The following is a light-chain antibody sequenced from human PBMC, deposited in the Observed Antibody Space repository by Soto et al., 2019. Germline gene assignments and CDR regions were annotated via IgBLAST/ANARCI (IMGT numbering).Light chain of an antibody. CDR3: LQHNSNPRT. J-gene: IGKJ1*01. V-gene: IGKV1-17*01. Sequence: DIQMTQSPSSLSASVGDRVTITCLASQDIRNALGWYQQKPGKAPKRLISAASTLQSGVPSRFSGSGSGTEFTLTISSLQPEDFATYYCLQHNSNPRTFGQGTKVEIK. CDR2: AAS. CDR1: QDIRNA.